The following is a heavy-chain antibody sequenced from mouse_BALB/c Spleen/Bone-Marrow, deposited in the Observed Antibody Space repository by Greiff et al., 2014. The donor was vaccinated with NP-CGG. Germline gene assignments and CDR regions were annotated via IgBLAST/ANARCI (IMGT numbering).Heavy chain of an antibody. CDR1: GYTFSSYW. CDR3: ARELGLRIAY. V-gene: IGHV1-9*01. Sequence: VQLQESGAELMKPGASVKISCKTSGYTFSSYWMEWVKQRPGHGLEWIGEILPGSGSTNSNEKFKGKATFTADTSSNTSYLQLSSLTSEDSAVYCGARELGLRIAYWGQGTLVTVSA. J-gene: IGHJ3*01. D-gene: IGHD3-1*01. CDR2: ILPGSGST.